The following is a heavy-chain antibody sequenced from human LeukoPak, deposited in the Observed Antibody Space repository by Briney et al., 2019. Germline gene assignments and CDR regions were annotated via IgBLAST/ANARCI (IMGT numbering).Heavy chain of an antibody. CDR3: ARDPPSYGYDVLAPYYYFDY. D-gene: IGHD5-18*01. V-gene: IGHV1-58*02. CDR1: GFTFTSSA. CDR2: IVVGSGNT. Sequence: ASVKVSCKASGFTFTSSAMQWVRQARGQRLEWIGWIVVGSGNTNYAQKFQERVTITRDTSISTAYMELSRLRSDDTAVYYCARDPPSYGYDVLAPYYYFDYWGQGTLVTVSS. J-gene: IGHJ4*02.